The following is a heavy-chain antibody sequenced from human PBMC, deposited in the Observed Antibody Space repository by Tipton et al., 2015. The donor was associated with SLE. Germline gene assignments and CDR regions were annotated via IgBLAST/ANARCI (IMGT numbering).Heavy chain of an antibody. J-gene: IGHJ4*02. CDR1: GFIFNDAW. CDR3: TTVSGWSFDY. V-gene: IGHV3-15*07. CDR2: IKSKTDGGTT. Sequence: GSLRLSCTASGFIFNDAWMNWVRQAPGKGLEWVGRIKSKTDGGTTDYAAPVKGRFSISRDDSKNTLYLQMDSLTTEDTAVYYCTTVSGWSFDYWGQGTLVTVSS. D-gene: IGHD6-19*01.